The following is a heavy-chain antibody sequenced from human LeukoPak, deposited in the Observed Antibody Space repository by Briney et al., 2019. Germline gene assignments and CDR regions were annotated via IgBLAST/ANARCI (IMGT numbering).Heavy chain of an antibody. CDR1: GFTFSSYA. D-gene: IGHD6-19*01. CDR3: ARDSSSGWYYFHY. J-gene: IGHJ4*02. V-gene: IGHV3-30-3*01. CDR2: ISYDGSNK. Sequence: GGSLRLSCAASGFTFSSYAMSWVRQAPGKGLEWVAVISYDGSNKYYADSVKGRFTISRDNSKNTLYLQMNSLRAEDTAVYYCARDSSSGWYYFHYRGQGALVTVS.